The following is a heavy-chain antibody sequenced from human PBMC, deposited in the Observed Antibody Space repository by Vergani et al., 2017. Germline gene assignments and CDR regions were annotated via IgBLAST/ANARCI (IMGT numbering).Heavy chain of an antibody. Sequence: EVQLVESGGGLVQPGRSLRLSCAASGFTFSSYSMNWVRQAPGKGLEWVSSISSSSSYIYYADPVKGRFTISRDNAKNSLYLQMNSLRAEDTAVYYCARDVFYYDSSGYYSGFFDYWGQGTLVTVSS. CDR2: ISSSSSYI. CDR1: GFTFSSYS. J-gene: IGHJ4*02. V-gene: IGHV3-21*01. CDR3: ARDVFYYDSSGYYSGFFDY. D-gene: IGHD3-22*01.